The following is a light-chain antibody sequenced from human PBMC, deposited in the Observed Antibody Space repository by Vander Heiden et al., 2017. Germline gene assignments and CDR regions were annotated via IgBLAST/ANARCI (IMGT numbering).Light chain of an antibody. Sequence: EIVLTQSPGTLSLSPGERATLSCRASQSVSSSYLAWYQQRPGQAPRLLISATSSRATGVPDRFSGSGSGTDFTLTIRRLEPEDFAVYYCQQYGWSPYTFGKGTKLEVK. CDR1: QSVSSSY. V-gene: IGKV3-20*01. CDR3: QQYGWSPYT. CDR2: ATS. J-gene: IGKJ2*01.